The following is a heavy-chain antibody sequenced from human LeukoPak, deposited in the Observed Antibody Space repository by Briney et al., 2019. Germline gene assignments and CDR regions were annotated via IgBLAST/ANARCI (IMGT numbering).Heavy chain of an antibody. CDR3: TRDTGTTGEVKFDP. CDR1: GGSISTSNYY. CDR2: IFYSGST. V-gene: IGHV4-39*07. J-gene: IGHJ5*02. D-gene: IGHD4-17*01. Sequence: SETLSLTCTVSGGSISTSNYYWGWIRQPPGKGLEWIGNIFYSGSTYYSPSLRSRVTISLDTSRNQFSLKLNSVTAADTAVYYCTRDTGTTGEVKFDPWGQGTLVTVSS.